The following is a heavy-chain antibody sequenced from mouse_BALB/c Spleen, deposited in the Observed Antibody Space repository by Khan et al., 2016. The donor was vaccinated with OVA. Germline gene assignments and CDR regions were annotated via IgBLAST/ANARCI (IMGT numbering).Heavy chain of an antibody. CDR2: ICAGGSR. D-gene: IGHD3-3*01. J-gene: IGHJ2*01. CDR1: GYSLTRYG. CDR3: ARSKYPARY. Sequence: VELVESGPGLVAPSQSLSITCTAYGYSLTRYGVHWVRQPPGKGLEWLGLICAGGSRNFNLALMSRVSISIDNSKNLIFVKMNSQQSADAALYYYARSKYPARYWGQGTTLTVSS. V-gene: IGHV2-9*02.